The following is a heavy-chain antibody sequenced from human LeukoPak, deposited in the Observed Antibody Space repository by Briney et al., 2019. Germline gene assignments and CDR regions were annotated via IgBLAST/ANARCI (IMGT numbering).Heavy chain of an antibody. V-gene: IGHV3-30*04. Sequence: GGSLRLSCAASGFTFSSYAMHWVRQAPGKGLEWVAVISYDGSNKYYADSVKGRFTISRDNSKSTLYLQMNSLRAEDTAVYYCARDGQDQNFDYWGQGTLVTVSS. CDR2: ISYDGSNK. J-gene: IGHJ4*02. CDR3: ARDGQDQNFDY. CDR1: GFTFSSYA. D-gene: IGHD2-2*01.